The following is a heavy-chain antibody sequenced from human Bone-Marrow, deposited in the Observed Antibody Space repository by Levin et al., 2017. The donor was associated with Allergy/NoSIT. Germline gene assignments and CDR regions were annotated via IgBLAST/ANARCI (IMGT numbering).Heavy chain of an antibody. V-gene: IGHV3-30*18. Sequence: GESLKISCAASGFTFSSYGMHWVRQAPGKGLEWVAVISYDGSNKYYADSVKGRFTISRDNSKNTLYLQMNSLRAEDTAVYYCAKLVDTAMAHGDDAFDIWGQGTMVTVSS. CDR1: GFTFSSYG. D-gene: IGHD5-18*01. J-gene: IGHJ3*02. CDR3: AKLVDTAMAHGDDAFDI. CDR2: ISYDGSNK.